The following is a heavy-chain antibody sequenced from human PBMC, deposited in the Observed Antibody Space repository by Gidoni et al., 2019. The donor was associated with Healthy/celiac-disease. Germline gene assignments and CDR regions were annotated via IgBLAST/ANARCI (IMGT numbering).Heavy chain of an antibody. CDR1: GYSFTSYW. J-gene: IGHJ6*03. D-gene: IGHD4-17*01. CDR2: IYPGDSDT. V-gene: IGHV5-51*03. CDR3: ARLATVTTGGYYYYYYMDV. Sequence: EVQLVQSGAEVKKPGESLQISCKGSGYSFTSYWIRWVRQMPGKGLEGMGIIYPGDSDTIYSPSFQGKVTISADKSISTAYLQWSSLKASDTAMYYCARLATVTTGGYYYYYYMDVWGKGTTVTVSS.